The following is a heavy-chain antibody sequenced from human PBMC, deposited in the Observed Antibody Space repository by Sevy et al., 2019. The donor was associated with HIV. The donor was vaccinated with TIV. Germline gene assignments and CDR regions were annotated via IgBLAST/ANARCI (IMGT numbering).Heavy chain of an antibody. CDR1: GFTFSDYY. J-gene: IGHJ4*02. CDR3: AREYDYSHYAFDY. D-gene: IGHD4-4*01. CDR2: ITSSGDTI. Sequence: GALSLSCAASGFTFSDYYMTWIRQDPGKGLEWVAYITSSGDTIYYADYVKGRFTITRDNAKNSLYLQMNNLRAEDTAVYYCAREYDYSHYAFDYWGQGTLVTVSS. V-gene: IGHV3-11*01.